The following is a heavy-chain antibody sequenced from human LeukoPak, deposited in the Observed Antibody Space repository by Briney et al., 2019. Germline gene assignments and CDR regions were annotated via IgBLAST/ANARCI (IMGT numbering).Heavy chain of an antibody. D-gene: IGHD3-22*01. Sequence: GGSLRLSCAASGFTFSSYWMSWVRQAPGKGLEWVANIKQDGSEKYYVDSVKGRFTISRDNAKNSLYLQMNSLRAEDTAVYYCARSRYYYDSSGYYPFDYWGQGTLVTVSS. CDR1: GFTFSSYW. V-gene: IGHV3-7*01. CDR2: IKQDGSEK. CDR3: ARSRYYYDSSGYYPFDY. J-gene: IGHJ4*02.